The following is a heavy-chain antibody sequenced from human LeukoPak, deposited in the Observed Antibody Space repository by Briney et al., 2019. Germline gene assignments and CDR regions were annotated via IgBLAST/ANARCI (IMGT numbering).Heavy chain of an antibody. J-gene: IGHJ4*02. Sequence: GESLQISCRSPGPDFTSYWIAWVRQLPGKGLEWMGIIHPSDSETQYGPSFQGQGTITADNSISTAYQQWSRLKASDTAMYSCATRGYSGYSPPDSWGQGTLVTVSS. V-gene: IGHV5-51*01. D-gene: IGHD5-12*01. CDR3: ATRGYSGYSPPDS. CDR2: IHPSDSET. CDR1: GPDFTSYW.